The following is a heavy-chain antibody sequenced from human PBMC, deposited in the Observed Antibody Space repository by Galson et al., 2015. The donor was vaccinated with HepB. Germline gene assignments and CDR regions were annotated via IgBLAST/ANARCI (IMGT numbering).Heavy chain of an antibody. V-gene: IGHV3-21*01. CDR1: GFTFSSYS. D-gene: IGHD6-19*01. CDR2: ISSSSSYI. Sequence: SLRLSCAASGFTFSSYSMNWVRQAPGKGLEWVSSISSSSSYIYYADSVKGRFTISRDNAKNSLYLQMNSLRAEDTAVYYCARDDRLYSSGWYDVGGGMDVWGQGTTVTVSS. CDR3: ARDDRLYSSGWYDVGGGMDV. J-gene: IGHJ6*02.